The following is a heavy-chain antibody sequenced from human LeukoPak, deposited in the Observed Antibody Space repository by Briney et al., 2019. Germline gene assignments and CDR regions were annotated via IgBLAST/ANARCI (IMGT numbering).Heavy chain of an antibody. J-gene: IGHJ6*03. Sequence: SETPSLTCAVYGASFSGYYWTWIRQPPGKGLEWIGEINHSGSTNYNPSLKSRVTISVDTSKNQFSLKLTSVTAADTAIYYCARGDFPDYSYYYMDVWGKGTTVTVAS. CDR3: ARGDFPDYSYYYMDV. D-gene: IGHD3-3*01. CDR1: GASFSGYY. CDR2: INHSGST. V-gene: IGHV4-34*01.